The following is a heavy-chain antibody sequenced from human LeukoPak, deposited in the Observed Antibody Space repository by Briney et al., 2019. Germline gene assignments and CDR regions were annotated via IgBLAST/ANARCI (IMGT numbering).Heavy chain of an antibody. CDR3: ARESRGYRYGYFYYYDMDV. Sequence: GASVKVSCKASGYTFTSYGISWVRQAPGQGLEWMGWISAYNGNINYAQKFQGRVTMTTDTSTSTAYMGLRSLRSDDTAVYYCARESRGYRYGYFYYYDMDVWGQGTTVTVSS. V-gene: IGHV1-18*01. CDR1: GYTFTSYG. D-gene: IGHD5-18*01. J-gene: IGHJ6*02. CDR2: ISAYNGNI.